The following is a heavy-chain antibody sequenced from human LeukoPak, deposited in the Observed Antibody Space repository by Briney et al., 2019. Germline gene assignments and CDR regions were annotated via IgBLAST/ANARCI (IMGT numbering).Heavy chain of an antibody. CDR1: GASVSRHY. J-gene: IGHJ6*03. CDR3: ARVLAIFGLDTTDFYMDV. D-gene: IGHD3/OR15-3a*01. Sequence: PSETLSLTCAVSGASVSRHYWSWIRQPAGKGLEWIGYTSGSISDNPSLKSRVAVSVDPSQNQVSLSLTSVTAADTAVYYCARVLAIFGLDTTDFYMDVWGKGTTVTVSS. V-gene: IGHV4-59*02. CDR2: TSGSI.